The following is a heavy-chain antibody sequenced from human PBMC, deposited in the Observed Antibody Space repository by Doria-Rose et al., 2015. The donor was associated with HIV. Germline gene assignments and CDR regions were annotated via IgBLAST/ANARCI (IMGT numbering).Heavy chain of an antibody. CDR2: IVANDER. CDR3: ARIKSSRWYHKYYFDF. CDR1: GVSLSSPGMG. J-gene: IGHJ4*02. V-gene: IGHV2-26*01. D-gene: IGHD6-13*01. Sequence: TLKESGPVLVKPTETLTLTCTVSGVSLSSPGMGVSWIRQPPGKALEWLANIVANDERSYNTALKSRLTISRGTSKSQVVLTMTDMDPVDTATYYCARIKSSRWYHKYYFDFWGQGTLVIVSA.